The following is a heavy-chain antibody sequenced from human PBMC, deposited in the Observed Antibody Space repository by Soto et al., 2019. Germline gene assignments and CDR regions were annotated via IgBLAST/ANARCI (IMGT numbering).Heavy chain of an antibody. Sequence: GGSLRLSCAASGFTFSNAWMNWVRQAPGKGLEWVGRIKSKTDGGTTDYAAPVKGRFTISRDDSKKTLYLQMNSLKTEDTAVYYCTTGPPITIFGVVYYGMDVWGQGTTVTVSS. V-gene: IGHV3-15*07. CDR2: IKSKTDGGTT. CDR3: TTGPPITIFGVVYYGMDV. CDR1: GFTFSNAW. D-gene: IGHD3-3*01. J-gene: IGHJ6*02.